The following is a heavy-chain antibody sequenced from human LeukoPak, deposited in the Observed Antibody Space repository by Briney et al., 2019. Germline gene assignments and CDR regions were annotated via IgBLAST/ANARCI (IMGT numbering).Heavy chain of an antibody. D-gene: IGHD3-16*01. CDR1: GFTFSNYW. Sequence: GGSLRLSCAASGFTFSNYWMHWVRQAPGKGLVWVSRINTDGSSTNYADSVKGRFTISRDNAKNTVYLQMNSPRAEDTAVYYCANGAFRLYYIDVWGKGTTVTVSS. J-gene: IGHJ6*03. CDR3: ANGAFRLYYIDV. CDR2: INTDGSST. V-gene: IGHV3-74*01.